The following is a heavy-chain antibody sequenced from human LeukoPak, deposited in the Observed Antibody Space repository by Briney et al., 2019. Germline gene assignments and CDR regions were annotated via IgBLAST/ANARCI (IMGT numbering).Heavy chain of an antibody. D-gene: IGHD3-22*01. V-gene: IGHV3-11*01. CDR3: ARDRAYYYDSSGYYYFDH. CDR1: GFTFSDYY. Sequence: AGGSLRLSCAASGFTFSDYYMSWIRQAPGKGLEWGSYISFSGSPTQYADSVKGRFTISRDNAKNSLYLQMNSLRDEDTAVYYCARDRAYYYDSSGYYYFDHWGQGTLVTVSS. CDR2: ISFSGSPT. J-gene: IGHJ4*02.